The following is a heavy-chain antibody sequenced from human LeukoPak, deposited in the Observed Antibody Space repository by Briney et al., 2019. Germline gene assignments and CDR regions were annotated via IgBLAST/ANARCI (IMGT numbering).Heavy chain of an antibody. J-gene: IGHJ3*02. CDR3: VRNFDSYNAFDI. V-gene: IGHV4-31*03. D-gene: IGHD3-10*01. CDR1: GGSISSGDYY. CDR2: IFYNGNT. Sequence: SQTLSLTCTVSGGSISSGDYYWSWIRQHPGKGLEWIGYIFYNGNTYYNPSLKSRLTISGDMSENRFSLKLTSVTAADTAVYFCVRNFDSYNAFDIWGQGTMVTVSS.